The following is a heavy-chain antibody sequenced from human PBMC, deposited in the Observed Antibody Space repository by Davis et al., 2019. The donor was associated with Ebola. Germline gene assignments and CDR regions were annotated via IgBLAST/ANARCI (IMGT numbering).Heavy chain of an antibody. D-gene: IGHD6-6*01. J-gene: IGHJ4*02. V-gene: IGHV3-23*01. CDR1: GFTFSSYA. CDR2: ISGSGGST. CDR3: AKDGMYIAARPWGFDY. Sequence: GESLKISCAASGFTFSSYAMSWVRQAPGKGLEWVSAISGSGGSTYYADSVKGRFTISRDNSKNTLYLQMNSLRAEDTAVYYCAKDGMYIAARPWGFDYWGQGTLVTVSS.